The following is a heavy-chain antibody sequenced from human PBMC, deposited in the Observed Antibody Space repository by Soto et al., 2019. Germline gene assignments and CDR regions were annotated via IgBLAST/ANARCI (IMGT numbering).Heavy chain of an antibody. CDR1: GYTFTSYY. CDR2: INPSGGST. CDR3: ATYYDFWSGPPNYGMDV. Sequence: ASVKVSCKASGYTFTSYYMHWVRQAPGQGLEWMGIINPSGGSTSYAQKFQGRVTMTRDTSTSTVYMELSSLRSEDTAVYYCATYYDFWSGPPNYGMDVWVQGTTVTVSS. D-gene: IGHD3-3*01. V-gene: IGHV1-46*01. J-gene: IGHJ6*02.